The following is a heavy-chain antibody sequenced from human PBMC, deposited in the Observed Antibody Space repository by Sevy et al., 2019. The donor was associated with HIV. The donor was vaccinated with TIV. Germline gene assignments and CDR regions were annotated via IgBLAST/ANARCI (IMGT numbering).Heavy chain of an antibody. Sequence: GGSLRLSCAASGFRFSDYAMHWVRQAPGNGLEWVSGISWNSVSLDYADSVKGRFTISRDNAKNSLYLQMNRLRSEDTALYYCAKDNRPATMSNSSYYYYYGMDVLGQGTAVTVSS. V-gene: IGHV3-9*01. CDR2: ISWNSVSL. J-gene: IGHJ6*02. CDR1: GFRFSDYA. D-gene: IGHD6-6*01. CDR3: AKDNRPATMSNSSYYYYYGMDV.